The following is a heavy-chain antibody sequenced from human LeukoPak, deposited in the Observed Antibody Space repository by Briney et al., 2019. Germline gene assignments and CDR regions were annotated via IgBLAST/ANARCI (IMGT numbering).Heavy chain of an antibody. J-gene: IGHJ4*02. V-gene: IGHV3-23*01. CDR1: GFTFTTYA. CDR3: AKGTGDTGYYFDY. D-gene: IGHD7-27*01. CDR2: IRVGGET. Sequence: GGSLRLSCAASGFTFTTYAMNWVRQAPGKGLEWVSGIRVGGETYYADSVKGRFTISRDNSENALYLQMSGLRAEDTAVYHCAKGTGDTGYYFDYWGQGTLVTVSS.